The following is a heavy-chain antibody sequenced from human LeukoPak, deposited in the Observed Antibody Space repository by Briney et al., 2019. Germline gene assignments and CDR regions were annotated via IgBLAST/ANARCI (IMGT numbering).Heavy chain of an antibody. CDR3: ARDYDFWSGYPWFAY. D-gene: IGHD3-3*01. CDR1: GFTFSRYW. CDR2: INPDGSTT. J-gene: IGHJ4*02. V-gene: IGHV3-74*01. Sequence: GGSLRLSCAASGFTFSRYWIHWVRQAPGKGLEWVSRINPDGSTTTYADSVKGRFTISRDNAKNTVYLQMNSLRAEDTAVYYCARDYDFWSGYPWFAYWGQGTLVTVSS.